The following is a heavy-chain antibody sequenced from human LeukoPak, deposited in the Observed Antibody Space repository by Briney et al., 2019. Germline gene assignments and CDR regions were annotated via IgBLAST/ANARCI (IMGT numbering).Heavy chain of an antibody. Sequence: GGSLRLSCAASGFTFSSYAMSWVRQAPGKGLEWVSAISGSGGSTYYADSVKGRFTISRDNSKNTLYLQMNSLRAEDTAVYYCVGKVTGSGSYYPPDFDYWGQGALVTVSS. CDR1: GFTFSSYA. CDR2: ISGSGGST. V-gene: IGHV3-23*01. J-gene: IGHJ4*02. CDR3: VGKVTGSGSYYPPDFDY. D-gene: IGHD3-10*01.